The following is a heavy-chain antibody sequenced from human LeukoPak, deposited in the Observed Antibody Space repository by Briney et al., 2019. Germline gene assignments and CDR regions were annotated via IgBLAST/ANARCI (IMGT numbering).Heavy chain of an antibody. CDR3: ARGVLRGLDYFYLDV. D-gene: IGHD2-8*01. CDR2: IRNDGTDR. Sequence: PGGSLRLSCTASGFTFIRYGMHCVRQAPGKGLGWVAFIRNDGTDRYYADSVQGRFTISRDSSGNTLFLQMKSLRADDTAVYYCARGVLRGLDYFYLDVWGNGTTVTVSS. CDR1: GFTFIRYG. J-gene: IGHJ6*03. V-gene: IGHV3-30*02.